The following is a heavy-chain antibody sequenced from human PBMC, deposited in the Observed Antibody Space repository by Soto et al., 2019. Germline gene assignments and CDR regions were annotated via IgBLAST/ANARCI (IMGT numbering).Heavy chain of an antibody. Sequence: EVQLVESGGGLVQPGGSLRLSCAASGFTSSNNYMRWVRQAPGKGLEWVSLIYSGGATYYADSVKGRFTISRDNSKNTLYLQMHSLRAEDTAVYYCARDGTYNWVGGQGILVTVSS. D-gene: IGHD1-1*01. J-gene: IGHJ4*02. CDR3: ARDGTYNWV. V-gene: IGHV3-66*01. CDR1: GFTSSNNY. CDR2: IYSGGAT.